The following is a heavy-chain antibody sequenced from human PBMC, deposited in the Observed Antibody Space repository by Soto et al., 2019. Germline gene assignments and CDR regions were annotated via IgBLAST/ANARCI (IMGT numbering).Heavy chain of an antibody. CDR2: IYGGGST. CDR3: AKSIDVLRFLEWLSYYFDY. J-gene: IGHJ4*02. D-gene: IGHD3-3*01. Sequence: GSLRLSCAASGFTVSSNYMSWVRQAPGKGLEWVSVIYGGGSTYYADSVKGRFTISRDNSKNTLYLQMNSLRAEDTAVYYCAKSIDVLRFLEWLSYYFDYWGQGTLVTVSS. V-gene: IGHV3-66*01. CDR1: GFTVSSNY.